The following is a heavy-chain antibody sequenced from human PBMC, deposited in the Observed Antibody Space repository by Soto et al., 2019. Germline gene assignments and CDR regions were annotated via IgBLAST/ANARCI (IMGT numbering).Heavy chain of an antibody. CDR1: GFTFSSYG. V-gene: IGHV3-33*01. CDR3: ARDLSGDYGALDT. J-gene: IGHJ3*02. Sequence: QVQLVESGGGVVQPGRSLRLSCAASGFTFSSYGMHWARQGPGKGLEWVAVIWYDGSNKVYADSVKGRFTISKDNSKNTLYLQMNSLRDEDTAVYYCARDLSGDYGALDTWGQGTMVTVSS. D-gene: IGHD4-17*01. CDR2: IWYDGSNK.